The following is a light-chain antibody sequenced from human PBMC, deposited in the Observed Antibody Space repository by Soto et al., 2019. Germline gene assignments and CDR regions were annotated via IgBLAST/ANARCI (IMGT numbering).Light chain of an antibody. J-gene: IGKJ5*01. Sequence: IVLTQSPGNLSLSPGERATLSCSASQSVTTRLAWYQHKPGQAPTLLMSGASNRASGVPVRFSGSGSGTDFTLTITRLEPEDFALYYCQQYGGSPITFGLGTRLEI. V-gene: IGKV3-20*01. CDR3: QQYGGSPIT. CDR2: GAS. CDR1: QSVTTR.